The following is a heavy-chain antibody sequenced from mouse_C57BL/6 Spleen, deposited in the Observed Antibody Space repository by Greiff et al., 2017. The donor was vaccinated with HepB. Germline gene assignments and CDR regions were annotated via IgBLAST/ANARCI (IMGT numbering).Heavy chain of an antibody. V-gene: IGHV2-2*01. CDR2: IWSGGST. CDR3: ARNFRSLTGYYAMDY. D-gene: IGHD4-1*01. Sequence: QVQLKESGPGLVQPSQSLSITCTVSGFSLTSYGVHWVRQSPGKGLEWLGVIWSGGSTDYNAAFISRLSISKDNSKSQVFFKMNSLQADDTAIYYCARNFRSLTGYYAMDYWGQGTSVTVSS. CDR1: GFSLTSYG. J-gene: IGHJ4*01.